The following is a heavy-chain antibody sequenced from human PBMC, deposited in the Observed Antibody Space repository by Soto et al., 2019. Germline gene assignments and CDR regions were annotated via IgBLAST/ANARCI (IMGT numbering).Heavy chain of an antibody. CDR2: IIPIFGTA. J-gene: IGHJ4*02. CDR1: GGTFSSYA. Sequence: GASVKVSCKASGGTFSSYAISWVRQAPGQGLEWMGGIIPIFGTANYAQKLQGRVTMTTDTSTSTAYMELRSLRSDDTAVYYCARKKRGFGDYGDAYFDYWGQGTLVTVSS. D-gene: IGHD4-17*01. CDR3: ARKKRGFGDYGDAYFDY. V-gene: IGHV1-69*05.